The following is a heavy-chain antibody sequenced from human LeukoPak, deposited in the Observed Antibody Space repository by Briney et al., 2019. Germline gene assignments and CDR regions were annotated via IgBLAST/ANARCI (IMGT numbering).Heavy chain of an antibody. CDR3: ARDRGSINMVRGVNYY. V-gene: IGHV3-21*01. CDR1: GFTFSSYS. Sequence: GGSLRLSCAVFGFTFSSYSMNWVRQAPGKGLEWVSTIDSSSSYIYYADSVKGRFTISRDNAKNSLFLQMNSLRAEDTAVYYCARDRGSINMVRGVNYYWGQGTLVTVSS. J-gene: IGHJ4*02. D-gene: IGHD3-10*01. CDR2: IDSSSSYI.